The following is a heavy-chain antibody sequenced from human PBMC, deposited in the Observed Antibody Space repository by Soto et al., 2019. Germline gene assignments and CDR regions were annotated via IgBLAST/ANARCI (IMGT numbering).Heavy chain of an antibody. Sequence: SETLSLTCTVSGGSISSGGYYWSWIRQHPGKGLEWIGYIYYSGSTYYNPSLKSRVTISVDTSKNQFSLKLSSVTAADTAVYYCARSVRFGEMHDAFDIWGQGTMVTVSS. CDR3: ARSVRFGEMHDAFDI. J-gene: IGHJ3*02. D-gene: IGHD3-10*01. V-gene: IGHV4-31*03. CDR2: IYYSGST. CDR1: GGSISSGGYY.